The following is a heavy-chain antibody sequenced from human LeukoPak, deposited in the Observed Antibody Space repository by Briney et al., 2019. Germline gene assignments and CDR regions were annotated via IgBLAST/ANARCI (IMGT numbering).Heavy chain of an antibody. V-gene: IGHV3-21*01. CDR1: GFTFSSYS. CDR3: ARVEEMATDY. Sequence: GGSLRLSCAASGFTFSSYSMNWVRQAPGKGLEWVSSISSSSSYTYYADSVKGRFTISRDNAKNSLYLQMNSLRAEDTAVYYCARVEEMATDYWGQGTLVTVSS. D-gene: IGHD5-24*01. J-gene: IGHJ4*02. CDR2: ISSSSSYT.